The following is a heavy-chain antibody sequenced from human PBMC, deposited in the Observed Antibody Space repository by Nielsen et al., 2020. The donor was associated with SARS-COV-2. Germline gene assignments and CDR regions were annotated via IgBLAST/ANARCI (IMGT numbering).Heavy chain of an antibody. CDR1: GDSVSSHDW. J-gene: IGHJ6*03. CDR3: ARGDLVVVPSPLLGLGPIFYYFCLDV. Sequence: SETLSLTCAVSGDSVSSHDWWTWVRQSPGTGLEWIGEVSHSGSTNYNPYLKSRVTLSMDKSKNQFSLRLTSVSAADTAVYFCARGDLVVVPSPLLGLGPIFYYFCLDVWGKGTTVIVSS. V-gene: IGHV4-4*02. D-gene: IGHD2-2*02. CDR2: VSHSGST.